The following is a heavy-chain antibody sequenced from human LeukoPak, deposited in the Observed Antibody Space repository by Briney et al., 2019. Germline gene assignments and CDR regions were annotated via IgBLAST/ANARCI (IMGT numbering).Heavy chain of an antibody. V-gene: IGHV3-30*18. D-gene: IGHD2-15*01. CDR3: AKGPGGYVYYFDY. CDR2: ISYDGSNK. Sequence: GRSLTLSCAASGVTFSSYGMHWVRQAPGKGLAWVAVISYDGSNKYYTDCVKGRFTISRDNSKNTLYLLMNSLRAEDTGVYYSAKGPGGYVYYFDYWGKGTLVTVSS. J-gene: IGHJ4*02. CDR1: GVTFSSYG.